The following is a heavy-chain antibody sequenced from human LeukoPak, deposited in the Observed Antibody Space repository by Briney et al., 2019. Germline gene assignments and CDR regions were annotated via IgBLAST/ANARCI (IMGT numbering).Heavy chain of an antibody. CDR1: GGSISSYY. V-gene: IGHV4-59*01. J-gene: IGHJ4*02. D-gene: IGHD5-24*01. CDR2: IYYSGST. CDR3: ARDKRGRDYFDY. Sequence: KPSETLSLTCTVSGGSISSYYWSWIRQPPGKGLEWIGYIYYSGSTNYNPSLKSRVTISVDTSKNQFSLKLSSVTAADTSVYYCARDKRGRDYFDYWGQGTLVTVSS.